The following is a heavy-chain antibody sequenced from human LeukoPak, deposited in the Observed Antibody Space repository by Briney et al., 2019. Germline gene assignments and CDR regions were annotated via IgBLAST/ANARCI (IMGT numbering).Heavy chain of an antibody. V-gene: IGHV3-53*01. CDR2: IYIGGGT. Sequence: GGSLRLSWAASGFAVSNNYMSWVSQAPGKGLEWVSIIYIGGGTYYADSVKGRFTISRNNSKNTVYLQMNSLRAEDTAVYYCARDSYYYGMDVWGQGTTVTVSS. CDR1: GFAVSNNY. CDR3: ARDSYYYGMDV. J-gene: IGHJ6*02.